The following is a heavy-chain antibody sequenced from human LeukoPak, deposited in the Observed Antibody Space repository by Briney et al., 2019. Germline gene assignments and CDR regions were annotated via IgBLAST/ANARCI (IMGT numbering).Heavy chain of an antibody. CDR2: IYYSGST. D-gene: IGHD2-2*01. CDR1: GGSISSYY. V-gene: IGHV4-59*01. CDR3: ARRGQHCSSTSCLDY. J-gene: IGHJ4*02. Sequence: SETLSLTCTVSGGSISSYYWSWLRQPPGKGLEWIGYIYYSGSTNYNPSLESRVTISVDTSKNQFSLKLSSVTAADTAVYYCARRGQHCSSTSCLDYWGQGTLVTVSS.